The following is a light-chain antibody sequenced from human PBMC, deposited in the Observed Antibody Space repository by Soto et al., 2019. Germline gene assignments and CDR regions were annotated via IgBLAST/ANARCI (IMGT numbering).Light chain of an antibody. CDR1: SSDVESYNV. V-gene: IGLV2-23*01. CDR2: EGS. Sequence: ALTQPASVSGSPGQSITISCTGTSSDVESYNVVSWYQQHPGKAPKLMIYEGSKRSSGVSNRFSGSKSGNTASLTIFGLQAEDEADYYCCSNAGSSTSNWVFGGGTKLTVL. J-gene: IGLJ3*02. CDR3: CSNAGSSTSNWV.